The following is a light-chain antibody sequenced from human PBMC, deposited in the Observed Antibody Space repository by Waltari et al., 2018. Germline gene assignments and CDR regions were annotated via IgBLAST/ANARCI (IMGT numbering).Light chain of an antibody. CDR1: QDISTS. V-gene: IGKV6-21*01. Sequence: EIVLTQSPDFQSVTPKEKVTTTCRASQDISTSLHWYQQKPDQSPKLLIKYASESFSGVPSRFSGSGSGTHFTLTINSLEAEDAATYYCQQSRSFPLTFGGGTKVEIK. CDR3: QQSRSFPLT. CDR2: YAS. J-gene: IGKJ4*01.